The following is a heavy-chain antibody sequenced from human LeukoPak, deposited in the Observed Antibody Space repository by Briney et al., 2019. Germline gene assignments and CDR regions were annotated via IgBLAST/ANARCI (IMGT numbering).Heavy chain of an antibody. CDR1: GGSFSGYY. CDR3: ARGRTYYDFWSGYYDY. V-gene: IGHV4-34*01. CDR2: INHSGST. Sequence: SETLSLTCAVYGGSFSGYYWSWIRQPPGKGLEWIGEINHSGSTNYNPSLKSRVTISVDTSKNQFSLKLSSVTAADTAVYYCARGRTYYDFWSGYYDYWGQGTLVTVSP. J-gene: IGHJ4*02. D-gene: IGHD3-3*01.